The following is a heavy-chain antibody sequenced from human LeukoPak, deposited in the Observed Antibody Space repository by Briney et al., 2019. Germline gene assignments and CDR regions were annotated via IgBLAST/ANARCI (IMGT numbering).Heavy chain of an antibody. D-gene: IGHD3-3*01. CDR3: ARVITIFGVVIICIGY. V-gene: IGHV3-7*01. CDR1: GFTFSSYW. Sequence: GGSLRLSCAASGFTFSSYWMSWVRQAPGKGLEWVANIKQDGSEKYYLDSVKGRFTISRENAKNSLYLQMNSLRAEDTAVYYCARVITIFGVVIICIGYWGQGTLVTVSS. J-gene: IGHJ4*02. CDR2: IKQDGSEK.